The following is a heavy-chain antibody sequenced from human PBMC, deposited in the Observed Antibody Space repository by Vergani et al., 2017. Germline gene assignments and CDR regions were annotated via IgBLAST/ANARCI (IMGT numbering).Heavy chain of an antibody. D-gene: IGHD2-2*01. CDR1: GYTFTGYY. CDR3: ARDFFTGSKIERGAFDL. V-gene: IGHV1-2*02. J-gene: IGHJ3*01. Sequence: QVQLVQSGAEVKKPGASVKVSCKASGYTFTGYYIHWVRQAPGQGLEWMGWINPNSGGTNFAQKFQGRVTMTRDTSISAAYMELSRLRSDDTAVYYCARDFFTGSKIERGAFDLWGQGTMVTVSS. CDR2: INPNSGGT.